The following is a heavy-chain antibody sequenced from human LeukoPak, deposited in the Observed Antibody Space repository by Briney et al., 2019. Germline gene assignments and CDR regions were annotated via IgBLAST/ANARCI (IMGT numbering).Heavy chain of an antibody. J-gene: IGHJ6*02. CDR3: ARVGYCSSTSCYRYYYYGMDV. CDR1: GYTFTSYY. Sequence: ASVKVSCKASGYTFTSYYMHWVRQAPGQGLEWMGIINPSGGTTRHAQRFQGRVTMTRDTSTSTVYMELRSLRSDDTAVYYCARVGYCSSTSCYRYYYYGMDVWGQGTTVTVSS. CDR2: INPSGGTT. V-gene: IGHV1-46*01. D-gene: IGHD2-2*01.